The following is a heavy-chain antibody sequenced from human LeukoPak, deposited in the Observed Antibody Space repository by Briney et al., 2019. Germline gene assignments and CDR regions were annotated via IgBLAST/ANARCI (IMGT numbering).Heavy chain of an antibody. CDR3: ARDSRGYCSSTGCPDRRFDY. V-gene: IGHV3-48*03. CDR1: GFTFSSYE. D-gene: IGHD2-2*01. CDR2: ISSSGSTI. J-gene: IGHJ4*02. Sequence: PGGSLRLSCAASGFTFSSYEMNWVRQAPGKGLEWVSYISSSGSTIYYADSVKGRFTISRDNAKNSLYLQMNSLRAEDTAVYYCARDSRGYCSSTGCPDRRFDYWGQGTLVTVSS.